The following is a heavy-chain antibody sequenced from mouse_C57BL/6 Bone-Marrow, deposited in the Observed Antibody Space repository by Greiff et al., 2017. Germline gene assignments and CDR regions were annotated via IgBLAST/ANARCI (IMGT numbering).Heavy chain of an antibody. V-gene: IGHV5-12*01. Sequence: EVQLVESGGGLVQPGGSLKLSCAASGFTFSDYYMYWVRQTPEKRLEWVAYISNGGGSTYYPDTVKGRFTISRDNAKNTLYLQMSRLKSEDTAMYYCARHSSYDYYAMDYWGQGTSVTVSS. J-gene: IGHJ4*01. CDR1: GFTFSDYY. D-gene: IGHD1-1*01. CDR3: ARHSSYDYYAMDY. CDR2: ISNGGGST.